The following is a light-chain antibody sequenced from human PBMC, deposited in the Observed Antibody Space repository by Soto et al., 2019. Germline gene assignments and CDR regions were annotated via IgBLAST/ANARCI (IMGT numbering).Light chain of an antibody. Sequence: HSVLTQPPSVSGAPGQRVTISCTGSSANIGAAYNVDWYQQLPGTAPKLLIYGNNNRPSGVPDRFSGSKSGNTASLTVSGLQAEDEADYYCSSYAGSNSFSYVFGTGTKVNVL. CDR3: SSYAGSNSFSYV. V-gene: IGLV1-40*01. CDR1: SANIGAAYN. J-gene: IGLJ1*01. CDR2: GNN.